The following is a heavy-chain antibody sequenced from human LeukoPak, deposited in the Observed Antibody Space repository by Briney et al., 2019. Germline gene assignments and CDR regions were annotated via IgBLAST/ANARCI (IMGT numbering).Heavy chain of an antibody. CDR3: ARGHGDYYAFDI. Sequence: SVKVSCKVSGYTLIELSMHWLRQAPGKGLEWMGGIIPIFGTANYAQKFQGRVTITADESTSTAYMELSSLRSEDTAVYYCARGHGDYYAFDIWGQGTMVTVSS. D-gene: IGHD4-17*01. J-gene: IGHJ3*02. CDR2: IIPIFGTA. CDR1: GYTLIELS. V-gene: IGHV1-69*13.